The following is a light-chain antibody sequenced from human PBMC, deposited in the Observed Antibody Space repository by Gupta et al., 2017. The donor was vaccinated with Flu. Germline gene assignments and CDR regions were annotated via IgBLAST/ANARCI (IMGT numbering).Light chain of an antibody. CDR2: SAS. CDR3: QHQNSSPFT. Sequence: AIRITQSPSSLSVSTGDRVTITCRASQGISNYLAWYHQKPGKAPKLIIHSASKLKRGVTSRFGGGGDEKDFTPTSSWQSEDFGTYYCQHQNSSPFTFGQGTKVEIK. V-gene: IGKV1-8*01. CDR1: QGISNY. J-gene: IGKJ2*01.